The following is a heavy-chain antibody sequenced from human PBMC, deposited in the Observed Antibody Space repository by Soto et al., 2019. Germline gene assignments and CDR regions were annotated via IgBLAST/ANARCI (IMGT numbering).Heavy chain of an antibody. J-gene: IGHJ4*02. CDR1: GFSFSTHA. CDR2: LSGSGTTT. V-gene: IGHV3-23*01. Sequence: EVQLLESGGGLVQPGGSPRLSCAASGFSFSTHAMTWVRQTPGKGLEWVSGLSGSGTTTYYADSVKGRFTISRDISKNTLYLQMNSLRAEDTAVYYCAKGGFIAAVDFYYLDYWGQGTLVTVSS. D-gene: IGHD6-13*01. CDR3: AKGGFIAAVDFYYLDY.